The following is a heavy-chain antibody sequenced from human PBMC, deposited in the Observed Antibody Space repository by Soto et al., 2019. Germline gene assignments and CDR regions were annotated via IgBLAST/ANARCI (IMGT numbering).Heavy chain of an antibody. V-gene: IGHV4-30-2*01. CDR2: IYHSGST. J-gene: IGHJ6*02. CDR3: ARESYSSRPYYYYYGMDV. CDR1: GGSISSGGYS. Sequence: PSETLSLTCAVSGGSISSGGYSWSWIRQPPGKGLEWIGYIYHSGSTYYNPSLKSRVTISVDRSKNQFSLKLSSVTAADTAVYYCARESYSSRPYYYYYGMDVWGQGTTVTVSS. D-gene: IGHD6-13*01.